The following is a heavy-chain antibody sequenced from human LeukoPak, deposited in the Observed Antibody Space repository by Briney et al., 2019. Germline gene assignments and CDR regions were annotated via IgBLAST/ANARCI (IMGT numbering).Heavy chain of an antibody. J-gene: IGHJ1*01. CDR3: ARDPYCSSTSCPTEYFQH. V-gene: IGHV3-48*01. CDR2: ISSSSSTI. D-gene: IGHD2-2*01. CDR1: GFTFSSYS. Sequence: GGSLRLSCAASGFTFSSYSMNWVRQAPGKGLEWVSYISSSSSTIYYADSVKGRFTISRDNAKNSLYLQMNSLRAEDTAVYYCARDPYCSSTSCPTEYFQHWGQGTLVTVSS.